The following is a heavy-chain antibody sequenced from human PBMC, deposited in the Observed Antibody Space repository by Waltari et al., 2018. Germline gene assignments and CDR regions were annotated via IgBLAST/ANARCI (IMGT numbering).Heavy chain of an antibody. CDR2: INAGKGNT. CDR1: GYTFTSYA. J-gene: IGHJ4*02. CDR3: AREGSPAFFDY. Sequence: QVQLVQSGAEVKKPGASVKVSCKASGYTFTSYAMHWGRQAPGQRLEWMGWINAGKGNTKYSQKFQGRVTITRDTSASTAYMELSSLRSEDTAVYYCAREGSPAFFDYWGQGTLVTVSS. V-gene: IGHV1-3*01.